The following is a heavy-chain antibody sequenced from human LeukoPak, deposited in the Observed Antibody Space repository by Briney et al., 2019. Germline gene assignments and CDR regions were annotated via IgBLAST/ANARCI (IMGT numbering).Heavy chain of an antibody. Sequence: ASVKVSCKASGYSFTDYYIHWVRQAPGQGLEWMGWISAYNGNTNYAQKLQGRVTMTTDTSTSTAYMELRSLRSDDTAVYYCARDTASDYWGQGTLVTVSS. CDR1: GYSFTDYY. CDR2: ISAYNGNT. CDR3: ARDTASDY. J-gene: IGHJ4*02. V-gene: IGHV1-18*04.